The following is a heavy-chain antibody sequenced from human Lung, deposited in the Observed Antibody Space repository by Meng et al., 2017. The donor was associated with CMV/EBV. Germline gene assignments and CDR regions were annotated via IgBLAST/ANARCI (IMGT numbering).Heavy chain of an antibody. J-gene: IGHJ6*02. D-gene: IGHD6-13*01. V-gene: IGHV3-48*03. Sequence: SXKISCVVSRFTFNDFEMSWVRQAPGKGPEWVSYISSSGYTIYDADSVKGRFTISRDNAKNSLHLQMNNLRAEDTAVYYCARVGYSNAPAHYYYGLDVWGQGTRVTVSS. CDR3: ARVGYSNAPAHYYYGLDV. CDR1: RFTFNDFE. CDR2: ISSSGYTI.